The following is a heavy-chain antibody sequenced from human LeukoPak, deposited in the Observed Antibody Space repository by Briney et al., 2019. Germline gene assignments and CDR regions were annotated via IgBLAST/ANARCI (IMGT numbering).Heavy chain of an antibody. V-gene: IGHV4-59*01. CDR2: IYYSGST. D-gene: IGHD1-14*01. CDR1: GGSISSYY. J-gene: IGHJ4*02. Sequence: PSETLSLTCTVSGGSISSYYWSWIRQPPGKGLEWIGYIYYSGSTNYNPSLKSRATISVDTSKNQFSLKLSSVTAADTAVYYCARDGRNPFDYWGQGTLVTVSS. CDR3: ARDGRNPFDY.